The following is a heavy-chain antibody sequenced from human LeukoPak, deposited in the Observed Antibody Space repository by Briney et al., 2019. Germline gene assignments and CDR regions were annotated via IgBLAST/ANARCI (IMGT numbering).Heavy chain of an antibody. D-gene: IGHD3-16*01. V-gene: IGHV3-21*01. CDR3: ARDGVWGSTHFDY. Sequence: GGSLRLSCAASGFTVSSNYMSWVRQAPGKGLEWVSSISSSSSYIYYADSVKGRFTISRDNAKNSLYLQMNSLRAEDTAVYYCARDGVWGSTHFDYWGQGTLVTVSS. CDR2: ISSSSSYI. CDR1: GFTVSSNY. J-gene: IGHJ4*02.